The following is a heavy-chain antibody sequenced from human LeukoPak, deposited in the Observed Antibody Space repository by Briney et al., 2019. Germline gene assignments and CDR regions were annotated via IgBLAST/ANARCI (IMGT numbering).Heavy chain of an antibody. Sequence: SQTLSLTCTVSGGSISSGGYYWSWIRQHPGKGLEWIGYIYTSGSTNYNPSLKSRVTISVDTSKNQFPLKLSSVTAADTAVYYCARSMARGSPFDYWGQGTLVTVSS. V-gene: IGHV4-61*09. J-gene: IGHJ4*02. CDR2: IYTSGST. CDR3: ARSMARGSPFDY. D-gene: IGHD3-16*01. CDR1: GGSISSGGYY.